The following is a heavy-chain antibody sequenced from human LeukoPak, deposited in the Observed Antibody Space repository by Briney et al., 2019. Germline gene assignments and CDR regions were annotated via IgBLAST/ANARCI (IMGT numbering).Heavy chain of an antibody. CDR3: ARGSLLYYYDSSGYSDY. D-gene: IGHD3-22*01. V-gene: IGHV4-34*01. Sequence: SETLSLTCAVYGGSFSGYYWSWIRQPPGKGLEWIGEINHSGSTNYNPSLKSRVTISVDTSKNQFSLKLSSVTAADTAVYYCARGSLLYYYDSSGYSDYWGQGTLVTVSS. CDR1: GGSFSGYY. J-gene: IGHJ4*02. CDR2: INHSGST.